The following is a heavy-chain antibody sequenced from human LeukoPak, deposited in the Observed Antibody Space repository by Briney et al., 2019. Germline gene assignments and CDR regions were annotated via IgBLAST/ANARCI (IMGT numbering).Heavy chain of an antibody. D-gene: IGHD3-22*01. CDR3: ARALRYDSSGPTDAFDI. J-gene: IGHJ3*02. CDR1: GFTFSSYD. Sequence: GGSLRLSCAASGFTFSSYDMHWVRQGTGKGLEWVSGIGTAGDTYYPDSVKGRFTISRENAKNSLYLQMNSLRAGDTAVYYCARALRYDSSGPTDAFDIWGQGTMVTVYS. CDR2: IGTAGDT. V-gene: IGHV3-13*01.